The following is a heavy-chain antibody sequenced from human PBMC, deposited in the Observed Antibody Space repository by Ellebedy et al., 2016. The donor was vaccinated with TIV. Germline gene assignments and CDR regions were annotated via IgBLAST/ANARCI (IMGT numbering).Heavy chain of an antibody. J-gene: IGHJ5*02. CDR2: ISAYNGYT. D-gene: IGHD3-10*01. CDR3: ARDGDYYRSGTYGIDP. Sequence: AASVKVSCKTSGFTFTTYGFRWVRQAPGQGLEWKGRISAYNGYTNYAQKFQGRVTMTTDTSTSTVYMELRSLRSDDTAVYYCARDGDYYRSGTYGIDPWGQGTLLTVSS. V-gene: IGHV1-18*04. CDR1: GFTFTTYG.